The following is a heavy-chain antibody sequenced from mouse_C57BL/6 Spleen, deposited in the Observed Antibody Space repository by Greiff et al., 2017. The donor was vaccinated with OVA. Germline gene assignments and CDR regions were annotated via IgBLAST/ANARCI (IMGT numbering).Heavy chain of an antibody. CDR1: GYTFTGYW. CDR3: ARWGDHDYYAMDY. Sequence: QVQLKQSGAELMKPGASVKLSCKATGYTFTGYWIEWVKQRPGHGLEWIGEILPGGGSTNYNEKFKGKATFTADTSSNTAYMQLSSLTTEDSAIEYCARWGDHDYYAMDYWGQGTSVTVSS. V-gene: IGHV1-9*01. J-gene: IGHJ4*01. CDR2: ILPGGGST.